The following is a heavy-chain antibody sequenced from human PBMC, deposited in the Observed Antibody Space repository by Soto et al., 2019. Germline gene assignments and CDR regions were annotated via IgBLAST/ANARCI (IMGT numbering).Heavy chain of an antibody. Sequence: GGSLRLSCAASGFNFAEYAMHWVRRIPGKGLEWVSGISWDGGRIGYADSVKGRFTISRDNAKKSLFLQMNSLRPEDTALYYCAKGVVQATQPRYYFYGMDVWGQGTTVTVSS. J-gene: IGHJ6*02. CDR2: ISWDGGRI. D-gene: IGHD1-1*01. CDR1: GFNFAEYA. CDR3: AKGVVQATQPRYYFYGMDV. V-gene: IGHV3-9*01.